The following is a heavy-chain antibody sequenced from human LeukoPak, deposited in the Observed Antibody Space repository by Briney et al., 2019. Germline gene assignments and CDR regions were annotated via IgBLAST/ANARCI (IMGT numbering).Heavy chain of an antibody. D-gene: IGHD1-26*01. V-gene: IGHV4-59*08. J-gene: IGHJ4*02. CDR3: ARHQRYSRIVGAPAPFDY. Sequence: SETLSLTCTVSGGSISSYYWSWIRQPPGKGLEWIGYIYYGGSTNYNPSLKSRVTISVDTSKNQFSLKLSSVTAADTAVYYCARHQRYSRIVGAPAPFDYWGQGTLVTVSS. CDR1: GGSISSYY. CDR2: IYYGGST.